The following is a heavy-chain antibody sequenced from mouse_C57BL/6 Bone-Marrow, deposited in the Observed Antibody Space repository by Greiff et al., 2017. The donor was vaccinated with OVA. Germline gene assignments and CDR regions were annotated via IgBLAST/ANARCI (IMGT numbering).Heavy chain of an antibody. CDR2: ISTGGGST. CDR3: ARHQESYGFAY. D-gene: IGHD1-2*01. Sequence: EVKLVESGGGLVQPGGSLKLSCAASGFTFSDYYMYWVRQTPEKRLEWVAYISTGGGSTYYPDTVKGRFTISRDNAKNTLYLQMSRLTSEDTAMYCAARHQESYGFAYWGQGTLVTVSA. J-gene: IGHJ3*01. CDR1: GFTFSDYY. V-gene: IGHV5-12*01.